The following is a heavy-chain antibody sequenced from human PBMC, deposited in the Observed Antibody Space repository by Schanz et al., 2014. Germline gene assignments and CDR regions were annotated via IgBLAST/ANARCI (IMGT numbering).Heavy chain of an antibody. J-gene: IGHJ4*02. CDR2: LSGSGGST. D-gene: IGHD2-2*01. V-gene: IGHV3-23*01. Sequence: EEQLLQSGGGLVQPGGSLRLSCAASGFTFGSYAMSWVRQAPGKGLEWVSALSGSGGSTYYADSVKGRFTISRDNSKNTLYLQMNTLRAEDTAVYYCAKDLLYGAPMPLNHLDYWGQGTLVTVSS. CDR1: GFTFGSYA. CDR3: AKDLLYGAPMPLNHLDY.